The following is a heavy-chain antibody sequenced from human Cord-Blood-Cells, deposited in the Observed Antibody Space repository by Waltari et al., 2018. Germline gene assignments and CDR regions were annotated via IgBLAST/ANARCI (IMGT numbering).Heavy chain of an antibody. D-gene: IGHD3-10*01. CDR1: SSYY. J-gene: IGHJ6*02. V-gene: IGHV4-39*01. CDR3: ARYGSGSSYYYYYGMDV. CDR2: IYYSGST. Sequence: SSYYWGWIRQPPGKGLEWIGSIYYSGSTYYNPSLKSRVTISVDTSKNQFSLKLSSVTAADTAVYYCARYGSGSSYYYYYGMDVWGQGTTVTVSS.